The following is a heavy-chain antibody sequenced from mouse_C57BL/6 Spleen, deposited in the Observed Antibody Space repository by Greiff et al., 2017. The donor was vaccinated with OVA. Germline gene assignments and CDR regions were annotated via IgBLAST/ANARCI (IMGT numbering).Heavy chain of an antibody. CDR2: IRLKSDNYAT. J-gene: IGHJ3*01. CDR1: GFTFSNYW. D-gene: IGHD2-5*01. V-gene: IGHV6-3*01. CDR3: TVYSNPWFAY. Sequence: EVKLMESGGGLVQPGGSMKLSCVASGFTFSNYWMNWVRQSPEKGLEWVAQIRLKSDNYATHYAESVKGRFTISRDDSKSSVYLQMNNLRAEDTGIYYCTVYSNPWFAYWGQGTLVTVSA.